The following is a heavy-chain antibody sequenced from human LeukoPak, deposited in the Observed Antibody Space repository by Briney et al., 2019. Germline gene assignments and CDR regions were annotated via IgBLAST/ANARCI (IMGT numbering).Heavy chain of an antibody. J-gene: IGHJ6*03. V-gene: IGHV4-39*07. D-gene: IGHD2-2*01. CDR3: ARVVYCSSTSCYRGFYYYYYMDV. CDR1: GGSISSYY. Sequence: SETLSLTCTVSGGSISSYYWGWIRQPPGKGLEWIGSIYYSGSTYYNPSLKSRVTISVDTSKNQFSLKLSSVTAADTAVYYCARVVYCSSTSCYRGFYYYYYMDVWGKGTTVTVSS. CDR2: IYYSGST.